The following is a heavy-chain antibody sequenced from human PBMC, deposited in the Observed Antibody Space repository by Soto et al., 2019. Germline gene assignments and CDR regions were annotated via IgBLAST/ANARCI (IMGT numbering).Heavy chain of an antibody. CDR2: ISGSGGST. Sequence: EVQLLESGGGLVQPGGSLRLSCAASGFTFSSYAMSWVRQAPGKGLEWVSAISGSGGSTYYADSVKGRFTISRDNSKNTLYLQRNSLRAEDTAVYYCAKQYYYDSSGSYFDYWGQGTLVTVSS. J-gene: IGHJ4*02. CDR1: GFTFSSYA. CDR3: AKQYYYDSSGSYFDY. D-gene: IGHD3-22*01. V-gene: IGHV3-23*01.